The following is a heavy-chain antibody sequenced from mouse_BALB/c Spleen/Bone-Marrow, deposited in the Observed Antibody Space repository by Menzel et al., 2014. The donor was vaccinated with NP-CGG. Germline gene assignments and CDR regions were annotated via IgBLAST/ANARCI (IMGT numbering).Heavy chain of an antibody. J-gene: IGHJ3*01. CDR3: ARRAYGGSYGFAY. Sequence: QVQLKQSGAELAKPGASVKMSCKASGYTFTSYWMHWVKQRPGQGLEWIGYINPSTGYTEYNQKSKDKATLTADKSSSTAYMQLSSLTSEDSAVYYCARRAYGGSYGFAYWGQGTLVTVSA. D-gene: IGHD1-1*01. CDR1: GYTFTSYW. V-gene: IGHV1-7*01. CDR2: INPSTGYT.